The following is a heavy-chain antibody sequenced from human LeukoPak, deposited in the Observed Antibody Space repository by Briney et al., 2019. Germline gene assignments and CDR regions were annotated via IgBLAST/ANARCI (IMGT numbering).Heavy chain of an antibody. Sequence: SQTLSLTCTVSGGSISSGGYYWSWIRQHPGKGLEWIGYIYYSGSTYYNPSLKSRVTISVDTSKNQFSLKLSSVTAADTAVYYSARDGNDNPFDYWGQGTLVTVSS. CDR2: IYYSGST. CDR1: GGSISSGGYY. V-gene: IGHV4-31*03. CDR3: ARDGNDNPFDY. J-gene: IGHJ4*02. D-gene: IGHD3-22*01.